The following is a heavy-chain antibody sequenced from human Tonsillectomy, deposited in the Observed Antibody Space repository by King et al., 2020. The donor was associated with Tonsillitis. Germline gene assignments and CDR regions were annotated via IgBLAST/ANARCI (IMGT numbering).Heavy chain of an antibody. CDR1: RLTFSSYD. CDR2: IGTAGDT. CDR3: ASPSRAYCGGDCPIAY. D-gene: IGHD2-21*01. Sequence: VQLVESGGGLVQPGGSLRLSCSASRLTFSSYDMHWVRQATGKGLEWVSSIGTAGDTYYADSVKGRFTISRENAKNSLYLQMHSLRAGDTAVYYCASPSRAYCGGDCPIAYWGRGTLAT. V-gene: IGHV3-13*01. J-gene: IGHJ4*02.